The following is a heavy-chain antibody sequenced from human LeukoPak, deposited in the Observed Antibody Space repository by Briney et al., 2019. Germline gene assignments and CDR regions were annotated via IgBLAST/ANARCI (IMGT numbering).Heavy chain of an antibody. V-gene: IGHV5-51*01. CDR2: IYPGDSDT. Sequence: HGESLKISCKGSGYSFTSYWIGWVRQMPGKGLEWMGIIYPGDSDTRYSPSFQGQVTISADKSISTAYLQWSSLKASDTAMYYCARSTSVCSSTSCSKGGNWFDPWGQGTLVTVSS. CDR3: ARSTSVCSSTSCSKGGNWFDP. CDR1: GYSFTSYW. D-gene: IGHD2-2*01. J-gene: IGHJ5*02.